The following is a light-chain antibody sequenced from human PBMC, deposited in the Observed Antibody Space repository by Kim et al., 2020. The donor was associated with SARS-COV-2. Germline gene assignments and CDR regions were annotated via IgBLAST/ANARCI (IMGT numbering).Light chain of an antibody. V-gene: IGKV3-15*01. J-gene: IGKJ2*01. CDR3: QQYDNWPPYT. Sequence: VTPGERAPLPCRASQSVNSNLAWYQQQPGQAPRLLIYGASTRATDIPARFSGSGSGTEFTLIISSLQSEDIAVYYCQQYDNWPPYTFGQGTKLEIK. CDR2: GAS. CDR1: QSVNSN.